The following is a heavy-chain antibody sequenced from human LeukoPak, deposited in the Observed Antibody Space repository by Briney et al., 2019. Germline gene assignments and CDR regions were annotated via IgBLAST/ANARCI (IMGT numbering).Heavy chain of an antibody. CDR3: ARPQSSSGYYWPFDD. CDR1: GFSFSSYA. J-gene: IGHJ4*02. D-gene: IGHD3-22*01. V-gene: IGHV3-23*01. CDR2: ISPSSGT. Sequence: GGSLRLSCAASGFSFSSYAMTWARQAPGKGLEWVSAISPSSGTFYADSVKGRFTISRDNSKNTLYLQMNSLRAEDTAVYYCARPQSSSGYYWPFDDWGQGTLVTVSS.